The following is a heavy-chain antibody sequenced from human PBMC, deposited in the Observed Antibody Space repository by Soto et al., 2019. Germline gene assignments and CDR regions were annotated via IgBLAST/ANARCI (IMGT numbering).Heavy chain of an antibody. CDR2: INQDGSGG. D-gene: IGHD3-10*01. CDR1: GFTFSDYW. CDR3: ASRGSAGIHFGS. V-gene: IGHV3-7*03. J-gene: IGHJ4*02. Sequence: GGSLRLSCVASGFTFSDYWMSWVRQAPGKGLEWVGNINQDGSGGYYVDSLKGRFTISRDNAKNSLFLQMNNLRAEDTAVYYCASRGSAGIHFGSWGQGTLVTVSS.